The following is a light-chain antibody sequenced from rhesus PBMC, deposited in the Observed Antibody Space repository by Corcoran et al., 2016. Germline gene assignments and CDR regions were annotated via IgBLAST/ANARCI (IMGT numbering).Light chain of an antibody. V-gene: IGLV2-32*02. CDR2: VVN. CDR3: SSYAGRDTLVL. J-gene: IGLJ3*01. CDR1: SGDIGTH. Sequence: QAALTQPRSVSGSPGQSVTIPCTRPSGDIGTHISWYQQHPDTAPKRMIYVVNKRPSGVSDRFSGSKSGNTASLTISGLQAEDEADFYCSSYAGRDTLVLFGGGTRRTVI.